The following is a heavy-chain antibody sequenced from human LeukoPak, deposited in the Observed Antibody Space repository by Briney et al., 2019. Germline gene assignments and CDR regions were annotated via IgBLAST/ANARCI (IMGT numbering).Heavy chain of an antibody. CDR2: ISGSGSGGNT. J-gene: IGHJ4*02. V-gene: IGHV3-23*01. Sequence: GGSLRLSCAASGFTFSSYAMRWVRQSPGKGLEWVSAISGSGSGGNTYYEDSFKGRCTISKDTSKNTLYLQMNSLRVEDTAVYYCARETGTKPFDYWGQGTLVTVSS. D-gene: IGHD1-1*01. CDR1: GFTFSSYA. CDR3: ARETGTKPFDY.